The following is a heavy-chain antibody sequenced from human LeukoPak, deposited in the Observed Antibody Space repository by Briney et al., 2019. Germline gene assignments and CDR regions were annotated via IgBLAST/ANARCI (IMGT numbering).Heavy chain of an antibody. CDR2: IYHSGST. CDR3: ARGGSADAFDI. D-gene: IGHD1-26*01. CDR1: GGSISSGGYY. J-gene: IGHJ3*02. Sequence: SETLSLTCTVSGGSISSGGYYWSWIRQPPGKGLEWIGYIYHSGSTNYNPSLKSRVTISVDRSKNQFSLKLSSVTAADTAVYYCARGGSADAFDIWGQGTMVTVSS. V-gene: IGHV4-30-2*01.